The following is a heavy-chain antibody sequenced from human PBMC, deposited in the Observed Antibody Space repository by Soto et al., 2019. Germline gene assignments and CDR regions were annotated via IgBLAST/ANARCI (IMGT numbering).Heavy chain of an antibody. CDR3: ATDRDIAAAGYNFDY. D-gene: IGHD6-13*01. CDR2: ISSHGNDK. CDR1: AFTFNNFA. J-gene: IGHJ4*02. V-gene: IGHV3-30*03. Sequence: QVQLVEAGGGVVQPGRSLRLSCAASAFTFNNFAMHWVRQDPGKGLEQVAVISSHGNDKYYADSVKGRFTISGDNSKNTLDLQMNSLRAEDTAVYYCATDRDIAAAGYNFDYWGQGTLVTVFS.